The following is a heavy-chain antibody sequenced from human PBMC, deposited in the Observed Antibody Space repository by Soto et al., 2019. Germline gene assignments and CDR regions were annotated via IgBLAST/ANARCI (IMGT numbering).Heavy chain of an antibody. Sequence: SETLSLTCTVSGGSVSGYYWSWIRQPPGKGLEWIGYIYYTGTTIYSPSLDRRVTLSVDRAKDQVSLKLTSVTPADMSVYYCARHPTIARFENGLDVWGQGTMVTVSS. CDR2: IYYTGTT. D-gene: IGHD1-1*01. V-gene: IGHV4-59*08. J-gene: IGHJ6*02. CDR3: ARHPTIARFENGLDV. CDR1: GGSVSGYY.